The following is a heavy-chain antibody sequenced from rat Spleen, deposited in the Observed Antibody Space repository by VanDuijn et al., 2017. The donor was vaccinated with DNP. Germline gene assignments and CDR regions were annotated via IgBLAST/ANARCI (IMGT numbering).Heavy chain of an antibody. Sequence: EVQLVESGGGLVQPGRSLKLSCAASGFTFSNYDMAWVRQAPTKGLEWVASISTSGGSTYYRDSVKGRFTVSRDNAKSTLYLQMDSLRSEDTATYYCARQRKNYFDYWGQGVMVTVSS. CDR1: GFTFSNYD. CDR3: ARQRKNYFDY. CDR2: ISTSGGST. V-gene: IGHV5-25*01. J-gene: IGHJ2*01.